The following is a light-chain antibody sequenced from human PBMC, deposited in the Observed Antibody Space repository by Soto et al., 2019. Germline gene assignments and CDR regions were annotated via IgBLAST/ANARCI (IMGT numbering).Light chain of an antibody. CDR1: QSVSSN. CDR3: QQYNYWST. Sequence: EIVITQSPATLSVSPGERATLSCRASQSVSSNLAWYQQKPGQAPRLLIYGASTRATGIPARCSGSGSGIEFTLTISSLQSEDFAVYYCQQYNYWSTLGQGTKLEIK. J-gene: IGKJ2*01. CDR2: GAS. V-gene: IGKV3-15*01.